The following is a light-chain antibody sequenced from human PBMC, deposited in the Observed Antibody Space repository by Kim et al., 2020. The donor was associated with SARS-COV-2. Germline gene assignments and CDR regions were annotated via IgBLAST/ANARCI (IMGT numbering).Light chain of an antibody. CDR3: QQYKSESLT. Sequence: ASVGDRVTITCRASQGIRDYLAWYQQRPGKAPKLLIYAASLLQSGVPSRFSGSWSGTDFTLTIDSLQPEDVASYYCQQYKSESLTFGGGTKVDIK. CDR2: AAS. CDR1: QGIRDY. V-gene: IGKV1-27*01. J-gene: IGKJ4*01.